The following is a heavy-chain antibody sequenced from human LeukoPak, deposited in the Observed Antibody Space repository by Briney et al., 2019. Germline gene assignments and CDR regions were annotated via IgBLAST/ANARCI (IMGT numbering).Heavy chain of an antibody. Sequence: PGGSLRLSCAASGFTFSSYAMSWVRQAPGKGLEGVSAIGGSACSTYWEDSVTGWFTISRDKSKNTMYLQMNSVRAVDTAVYYCARDWAVGFLEWPPFGYWGQGTLVTVSS. V-gene: IGHV3-23*01. CDR1: GFTFSSYA. J-gene: IGHJ4*02. D-gene: IGHD3-3*01. CDR3: ARDWAVGFLEWPPFGY. CDR2: IGGSACST.